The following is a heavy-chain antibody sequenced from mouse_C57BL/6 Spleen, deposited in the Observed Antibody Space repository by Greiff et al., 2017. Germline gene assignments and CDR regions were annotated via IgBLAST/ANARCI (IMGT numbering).Heavy chain of an antibody. J-gene: IGHJ1*03. D-gene: IGHD2-4*01. V-gene: IGHV3-6*01. CDR3: ARIYYDYDPYFDV. CDR2: ISYDGSN. Sequence: DVQLVESGPGLVKPSQSLSLTCSVTGYSITSGYYWNWIRQFPGNKLEWMGYISYDGSNNYNPSLKNRISITRDTSKNQFFLKLNSVTTEDTATYYCARIYYDYDPYFDVWGTGTTVTVSS. CDR1: GYSITSGYY.